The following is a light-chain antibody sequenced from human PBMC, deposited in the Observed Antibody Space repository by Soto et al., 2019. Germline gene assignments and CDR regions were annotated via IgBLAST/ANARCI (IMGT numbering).Light chain of an antibody. CDR2: DAS. J-gene: IGKJ4*01. Sequence: EIVLTQSPATLSLSPGDRATLSCRASQSVGSYLGWYQQRPCQAPRLLIYDASNRDTGIPARFSGSGSGTDFTLTISSLEPEDFAVYYCQQRSDLPSTFGGGTKVEIK. CDR3: QQRSDLPST. V-gene: IGKV3-11*01. CDR1: QSVGSY.